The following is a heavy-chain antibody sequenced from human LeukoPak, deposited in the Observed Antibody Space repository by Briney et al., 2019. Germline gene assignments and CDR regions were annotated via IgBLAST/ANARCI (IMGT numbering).Heavy chain of an antibody. CDR2: INPNSGGT. D-gene: IGHD3-22*01. CDR3: AREGDSSGWDLDY. V-gene: IGHV1-2*02. Sequence: ASVKVSCKASGYTFTGYYMHWVRQAPGQGLEWMGWINPNSGGTNYAQKFQGRVTMTRDTSISTAYMELSRLRSDDTAVYYCAREGDSSGWDLDYWGQGTLVTVSS. CDR1: GYTFTGYY. J-gene: IGHJ4*02.